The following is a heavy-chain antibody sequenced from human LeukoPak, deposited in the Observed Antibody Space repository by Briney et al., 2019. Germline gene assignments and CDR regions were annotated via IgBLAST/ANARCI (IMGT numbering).Heavy chain of an antibody. D-gene: IGHD3-3*01. CDR1: GFTFSSYS. J-gene: IGHJ3*01. Sequence: GGSLRLSCAASGFTFSSYSMNWVRRAPGKGLEWVSSISSSSYMYYADSVKGRFTISRDNAKNSLYLQMNSLRAEDTAVYYCARDKTIGQGADAFDFWGQGTMVTVSS. CDR2: ISSSSYM. V-gene: IGHV3-21*01. CDR3: ARDKTIGQGADAFDF.